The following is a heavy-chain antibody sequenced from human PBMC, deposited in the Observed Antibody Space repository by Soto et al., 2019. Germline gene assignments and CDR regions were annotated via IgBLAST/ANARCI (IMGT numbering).Heavy chain of an antibody. J-gene: IGHJ4*01. V-gene: IGHV1-2*04. D-gene: IGHD5-12*01. Sequence: ASVKVSCKASGYTFTGYYMHWVRQAPGQGLEWMGWINPNSGGTNYAQKFQGWVTMTRDTSISTAYMELSRLRSDDTAVYYCARADIVATIQMDYWGHGTLVTVSS. CDR3: ARADIVATIQMDY. CDR1: GYTFTGYY. CDR2: INPNSGGT.